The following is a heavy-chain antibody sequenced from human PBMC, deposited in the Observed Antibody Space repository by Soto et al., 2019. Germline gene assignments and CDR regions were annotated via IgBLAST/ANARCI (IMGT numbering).Heavy chain of an antibody. V-gene: IGHV4-4*07. D-gene: IGHD2-2*01. Sequence: SETLSLTCTVSGDSFSNYYCNWVRKSAGKGLEWIGRIYPTGSTTYNPSLKSRLTMSVDTSKNQFSLRLTSMTAADTAVYYCATGRSEVVTGAMDTWGQGTLVTVSS. CDR1: GDSFSNYY. J-gene: IGHJ5*02. CDR2: IYPTGST. CDR3: ATGRSEVVTGAMDT.